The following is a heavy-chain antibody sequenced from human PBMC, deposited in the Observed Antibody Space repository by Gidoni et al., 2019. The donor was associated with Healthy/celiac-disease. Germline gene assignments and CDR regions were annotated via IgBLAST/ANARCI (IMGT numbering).Heavy chain of an antibody. CDR3: ARVSSSVGACDI. J-gene: IGHJ3*02. CDR1: GGSFSGSY. Sequence: QVQLQQWGAGLLKPSETLSLTRAVYGGSFSGSYWSWIRQPPGKGLVLSWEINHSGRTNYNPSVKSRVTISVDTSKNQFSRKLSSVTAADTAVYYCARVSSSVGACDIWGQGTMVTVSS. CDR2: INHSGRT. D-gene: IGHD3-10*01. V-gene: IGHV4-34*01.